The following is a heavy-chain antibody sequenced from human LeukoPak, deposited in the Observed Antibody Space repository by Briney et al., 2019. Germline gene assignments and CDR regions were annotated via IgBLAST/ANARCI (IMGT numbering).Heavy chain of an antibody. V-gene: IGHV4-38-2*02. CDR3: ARGPRFGELLWHWFDP. CDR1: GYSISSGHY. CDR2: MYHSGST. Sequence: SETLSLTCTVSGYSISSGHYWGWIRQPPGKGLEWIGSMYHSGSTYYNPPLKSRVTISEDTSKNQFSLKLRSVTAADTAVYYCARGPRFGELLWHWFDPWGQGTLVTVSP. D-gene: IGHD3-10*01. J-gene: IGHJ5*02.